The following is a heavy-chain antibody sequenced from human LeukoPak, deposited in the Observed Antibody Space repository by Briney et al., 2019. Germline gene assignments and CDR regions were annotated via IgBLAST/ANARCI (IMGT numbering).Heavy chain of an antibody. V-gene: IGHV4-61*02. J-gene: IGHJ4*02. D-gene: IGHD4-23*01. CDR3: ARDDYGGNHFDY. CDR2: IYISGST. Sequence: SETLSLTCTVSGGSFSSGSYYWSWIRQRAGKGLEWIGRIYISGSTNYNPSLKSRVTISVDTSKNQFSLKLSSVTAADTAVYYCARDDYGGNHFDYWGQGTLVTVSS. CDR1: GGSFSSGSYY.